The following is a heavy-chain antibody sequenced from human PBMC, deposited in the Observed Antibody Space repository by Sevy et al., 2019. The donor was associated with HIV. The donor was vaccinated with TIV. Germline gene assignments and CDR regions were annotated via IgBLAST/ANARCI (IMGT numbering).Heavy chain of an antibody. D-gene: IGHD3-22*01. CDR1: GFTFSNYA. Sequence: GGSLRLSCAASGFTFSNYAMNWVRQAPGKGLEWVSGIRGSGGSGNKTNYADSVKGRFTISSEDSKNSLYLQLNSLRAEDTAIYYCARKYDSSGYFDYWGQGTLVTVSS. V-gene: IGHV3-23*01. CDR2: IRGSGGSGNKT. CDR3: ARKYDSSGYFDY. J-gene: IGHJ4*02.